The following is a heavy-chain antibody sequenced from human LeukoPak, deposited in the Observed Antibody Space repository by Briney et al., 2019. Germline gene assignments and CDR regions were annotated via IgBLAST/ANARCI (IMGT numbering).Heavy chain of an antibody. V-gene: IGHV3-30*02. CDR3: AKDHDYSNYYYYYYMDV. CDR1: GLTFSSYG. Sequence: GGSLRLSGAASGLTFSSYGMHWVRQAPGKGLEWVAFIRYDGSNKYYADSVKGRFTISRDNSKNTLYLQMNSLRAEDTAGYYCAKDHDYSNYYYYYYMDVWGKGTTVTVSS. CDR2: IRYDGSNK. J-gene: IGHJ6*03. D-gene: IGHD4-11*01.